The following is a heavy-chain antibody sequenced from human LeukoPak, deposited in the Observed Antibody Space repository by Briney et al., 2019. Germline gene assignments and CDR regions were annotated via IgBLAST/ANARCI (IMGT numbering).Heavy chain of an antibody. V-gene: IGHV3-23*01. Sequence: GGSLRLSCAASGFTFISYAMSWVRQAPGKGLEWVSGISGSGGSTYYADSVKGRFTIFRDNSKNTLYLQMNSLRAEDTAVYHCANGWSPDYWGRGTLVTVSS. CDR1: GFTFISYA. D-gene: IGHD2-15*01. CDR3: ANGWSPDY. CDR2: ISGSGGST. J-gene: IGHJ4*02.